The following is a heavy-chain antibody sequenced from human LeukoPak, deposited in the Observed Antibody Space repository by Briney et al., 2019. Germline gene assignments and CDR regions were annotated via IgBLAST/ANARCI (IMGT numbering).Heavy chain of an antibody. J-gene: IGHJ3*02. CDR1: GGSISSSSYY. V-gene: IGHV4-39*01. CDR2: IYYSGST. Sequence: PSETLSLTCTVSGGSISSSSYYWGWIRQPPGKGLEWIGSIYYSGSTYYNPSLKSRVTISVDTSKNQFSLKLSSVTAADTAVYYCARLQHDSSGSDAFDIWGQGTMVTVSS. D-gene: IGHD3-22*01. CDR3: ARLQHDSSGSDAFDI.